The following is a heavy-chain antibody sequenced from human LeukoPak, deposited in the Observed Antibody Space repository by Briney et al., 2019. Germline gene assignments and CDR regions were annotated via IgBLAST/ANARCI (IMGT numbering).Heavy chain of an antibody. J-gene: IGHJ6*03. CDR1: GYTFTSYD. CDR3: ARRGSYSSGWPQYYYYYYMDV. Sequence: ASVKVSCKASGYTFTSYDINWVGQATGQGLEWMGWMNPNSGNTDYAQKFQGRVTITGNTSISTAYMELSSLRSEDTAVYYCARRGSYSSGWPQYYYYYYMDVWDKGTTVTVSS. D-gene: IGHD6-19*01. V-gene: IGHV1-8*03. CDR2: MNPNSGNT.